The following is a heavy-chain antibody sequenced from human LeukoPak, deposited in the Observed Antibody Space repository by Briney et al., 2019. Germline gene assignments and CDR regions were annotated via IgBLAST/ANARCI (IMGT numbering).Heavy chain of an antibody. J-gene: IGHJ5*02. D-gene: IGHD2-2*01. V-gene: IGHV4-4*07. CDR1: GGSISSYY. CDR3: ARDLVVPAATEA. CDR2: IYTSGST. Sequence: SETLSLTCTVSGGSISSYYWSWIRQPAGKGLEWIGRIYTSGSTNYNPSLKSRVTMSVDTSKNQFPLKLSSVTAADTAVYYCARDLVVPAATEAWGQGTLVTVSS.